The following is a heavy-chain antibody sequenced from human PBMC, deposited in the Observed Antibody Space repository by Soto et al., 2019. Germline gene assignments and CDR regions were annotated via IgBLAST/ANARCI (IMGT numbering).Heavy chain of an antibody. CDR1: GFTFSGSA. D-gene: IGHD6-13*01. CDR2: IRSKANSYAT. J-gene: IGHJ4*02. V-gene: IGHV3-73*01. Sequence: GGSLRLSCAASGFTFSGSAMHWVRQASGKGLEWVGRIRSKANSYATAYAASVKGRFTISRDDSKNTAYLQMNSLKTEDTAVYYCTRFRPRMGSSAKNSSSWYAFDYWGQGTLVTVSS. CDR3: TRFRPRMGSSAKNSSSWYAFDY.